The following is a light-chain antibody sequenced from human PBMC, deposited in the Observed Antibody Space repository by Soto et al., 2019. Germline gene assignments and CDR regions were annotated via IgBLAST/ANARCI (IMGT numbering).Light chain of an antibody. V-gene: IGKV3-15*01. J-gene: IGKJ1*01. Sequence: DIVMTQSPATLSVSPGERATLSCRARQSVSSNLAWYQQKPGQAPRLLIYGASTRATGIPARFSGSGSGTEFTLTISSLQSEDLAVYYCQQYNNWPRTFGQGTKVEIK. CDR3: QQYNNWPRT. CDR2: GAS. CDR1: QSVSSN.